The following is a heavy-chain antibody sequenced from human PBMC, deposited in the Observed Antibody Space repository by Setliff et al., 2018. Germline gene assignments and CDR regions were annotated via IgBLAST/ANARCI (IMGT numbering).Heavy chain of an antibody. D-gene: IGHD6-19*01. V-gene: IGHV5-51*01. Sequence: GESLKISCQTSGYSFISYWIGWVRQLPGKGLEWMGTIYPGDSDTKYSPSFQGLVTISADESNDTAYLQWISLKPSDTAIYYCVRRASGWFPLDSWGQGTLVTVSS. CDR2: IYPGDSDT. CDR3: VRRASGWFPLDS. CDR1: GYSFISYW. J-gene: IGHJ4*02.